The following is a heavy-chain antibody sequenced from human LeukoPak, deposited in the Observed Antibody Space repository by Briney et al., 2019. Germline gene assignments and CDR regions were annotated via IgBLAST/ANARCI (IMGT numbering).Heavy chain of an antibody. D-gene: IGHD7-27*01. J-gene: IGHJ3*02. CDR3: ARELNWGAIDAFDI. CDR1: GFTFSSYS. V-gene: IGHV3-48*01. CDR2: ISSSSTI. Sequence: GGSLRLSCAASGFTFSSYSMNWVRQAPGKGLEWVSYISSSSTIYYADSVKGRFTISRDNAKNSLYLQMNSLRAEDTAVYYCARELNWGAIDAFDIWGQGTMVTVSS.